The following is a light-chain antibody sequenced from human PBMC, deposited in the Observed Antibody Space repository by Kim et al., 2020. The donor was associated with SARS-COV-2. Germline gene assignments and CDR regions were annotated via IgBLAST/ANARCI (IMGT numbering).Light chain of an antibody. CDR2: GKN. Sequence: SSELTQDPAVSVDLGQTVRITCQGDSLRTYYASWYQQKPGQAPILLISGKNNRPSGIPDRFSGSSSGNTASLTVTGAQALGEAGYYCNSRDNSGDHVVFG. J-gene: IGLJ2*01. V-gene: IGLV3-19*01. CDR3: NSRDNSGDHVV. CDR1: SLRTYY.